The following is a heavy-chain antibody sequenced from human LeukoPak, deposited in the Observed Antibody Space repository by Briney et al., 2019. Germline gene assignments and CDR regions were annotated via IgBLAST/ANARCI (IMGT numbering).Heavy chain of an antibody. D-gene: IGHD2-15*01. CDR3: ASSSGGSWNDAFDI. V-gene: IGHV3-21*01. J-gene: IGHJ3*02. CDR1: GFTFSSYI. Sequence: GGSLRLSCAASGFTFSSYIMNWVRQAPGKGLEWVSSISSSSSYIYYADSVKGRFTISRDNAKNSLYLQMNSLRAEDTAVYYCASSSGGSWNDAFDIWGQGTMVTVSS. CDR2: ISSSSSYI.